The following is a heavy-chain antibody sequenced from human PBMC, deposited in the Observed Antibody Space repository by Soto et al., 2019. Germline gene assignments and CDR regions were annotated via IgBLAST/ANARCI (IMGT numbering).Heavy chain of an antibody. D-gene: IGHD4-17*01. V-gene: IGHV1-46*03. CDR3: VRPLETTVNTLDDY. CDR2: INPSGGST. Sequence: ASVKVYCKASGYTFTNYHMHWVRQAPGQWLERMAIINPSGGSTSYAQKFQRRVTMTSYSSRSRVYMELSSLRSDDTAVYYCVRPLETTVNTLDDYWGKGTLVTVS. CDR1: GYTFTNYH. J-gene: IGHJ4*02.